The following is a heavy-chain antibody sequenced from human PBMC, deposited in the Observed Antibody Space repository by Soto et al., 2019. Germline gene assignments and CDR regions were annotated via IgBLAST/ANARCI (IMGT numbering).Heavy chain of an antibody. J-gene: IGHJ5*02. V-gene: IGHV3-33*01. CDR1: GFTFSSYG. D-gene: IGHD1-26*01. CDR3: AREWATGWFDP. CDR2: IWYDGSNK. Sequence: QVQLVESGGGVVQPGRSLRLSCAASGFTFSSYGMHWVRQAPGKGLEWVAVIWYDGSNKYYADSVKGRFTISRDNSKNTLYLQMNSRIAEETAVYYCAREWATGWFDPWGQGTLVTVS.